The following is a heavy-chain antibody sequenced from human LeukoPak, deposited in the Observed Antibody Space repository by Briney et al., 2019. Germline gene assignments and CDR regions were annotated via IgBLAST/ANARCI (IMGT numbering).Heavy chain of an antibody. D-gene: IGHD3-16*01. J-gene: IGHJ4*02. V-gene: IGHV3-7*01. CDR3: VRDSRPGGAMGLYHNFDF. CDR2: IKEDGSEE. CDR1: GFKFSDFW. Sequence: GGPLRLSCAASGFKFSDFWMTWVRQTPGKGLEWVANIKEDGSEEYHVDSVKGRFTISRDNTKSSLFLQMNSLRGDDTAVYYCVRDSRPGGAMGLYHNFDFWGQGTLVTVSS.